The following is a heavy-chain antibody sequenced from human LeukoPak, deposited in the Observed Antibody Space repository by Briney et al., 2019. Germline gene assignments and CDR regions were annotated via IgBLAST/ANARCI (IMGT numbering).Heavy chain of an antibody. CDR1: GGSISSSSFY. V-gene: IGHV4-39*01. J-gene: IGHJ5*02. CDR2: IYYSGST. D-gene: IGHD2-21*02. Sequence: SETLSLTCTVSGGSISSSSFYWGWIRQPPGKGLEWIGSIYYSGSTYYNPSLKSRATISVDTSKNQFSLKLSSVTAADTAVYYCARHLSIVVVTASSNWFDPWGQGTLVTVSS. CDR3: ARHLSIVVVTASSNWFDP.